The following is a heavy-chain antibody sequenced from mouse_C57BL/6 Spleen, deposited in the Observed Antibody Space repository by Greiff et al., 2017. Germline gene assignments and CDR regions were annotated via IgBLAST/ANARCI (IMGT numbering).Heavy chain of an antibody. Sequence: QLQQPGAELVKPGASVKLSCKASGYTFTSYWMHWVKQRPGQGLEWIGMIHPNSGSTNYNEKFKSKATLTVDKSSSTAYMQLSSLTSEDAAVYYCARRGVITTVVEDYFDYWGQGTTLTVSS. D-gene: IGHD1-1*01. CDR3: ARRGVITTVVEDYFDY. CDR1: GYTFTSYW. CDR2: IHPNSGST. J-gene: IGHJ2*01. V-gene: IGHV1-64*01.